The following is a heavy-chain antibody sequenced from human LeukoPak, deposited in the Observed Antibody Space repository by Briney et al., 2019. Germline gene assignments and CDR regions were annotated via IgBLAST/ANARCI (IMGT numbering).Heavy chain of an antibody. J-gene: IGHJ4*02. CDR2: IKQDGSEK. CDR3: ARSMGLLWFGEETYYFDY. CDR1: GFLFNTNR. Sequence: GGSLRLSCAGSGFLFNTNRMTWVRQAPGKGLEWVATIKQDGSEKYYVDSVKGRFTISRDNAKNSLYLQMNSLRAEDTAVYYCARSMGLLWFGEETYYFDYWGQGTLVTVSS. D-gene: IGHD3-10*01. V-gene: IGHV3-7*01.